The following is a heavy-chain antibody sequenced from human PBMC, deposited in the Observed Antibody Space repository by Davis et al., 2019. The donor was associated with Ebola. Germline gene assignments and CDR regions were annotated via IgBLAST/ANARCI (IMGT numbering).Heavy chain of an antibody. CDR1: GFTFSSYW. CDR2: IKQDGSKT. CDR3: ATEVAGGAFDI. D-gene: IGHD6-19*01. J-gene: IGHJ3*02. Sequence: GESLKISCTASGFTFSSYWMNWVRQGPGKGLEWVANIKQDGSKTNYVDSVKDRFTISRDNAKNSLYLQMHSLRADDTAVYYCATEVAGGAFDIWGRGTMVTVSS. V-gene: IGHV3-7*03.